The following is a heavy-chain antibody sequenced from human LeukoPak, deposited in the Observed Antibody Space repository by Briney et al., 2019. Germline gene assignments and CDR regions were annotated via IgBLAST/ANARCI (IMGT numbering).Heavy chain of an antibody. V-gene: IGHV3-48*03. Sequence: GGSLRLSCAASGFTFSYYEMHWVRQALGKGLDWVSYISSSGSTIYYADSVKGRFTISRDNAKNSLYLQMNSLRAEDTAVYYCAREYPNIVGATHDIWGQGTMVTVSS. CDR2: ISSSGSTI. CDR1: GFTFSYYE. CDR3: AREYPNIVGATHDI. J-gene: IGHJ3*02. D-gene: IGHD1-26*01.